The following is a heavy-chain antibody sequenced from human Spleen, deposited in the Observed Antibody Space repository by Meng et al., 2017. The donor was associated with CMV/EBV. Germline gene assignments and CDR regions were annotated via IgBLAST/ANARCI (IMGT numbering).Heavy chain of an antibody. V-gene: IGHV1-18*01. J-gene: IGHJ5*02. D-gene: IGHD3-22*01. Sequence: YPIICSGICWLRQSPRRGLGCMRLISDSNSRTNYAPGFLGSITFTSGDSSSTAYMELRNLISADTTVYFCARNYYDIKRHEYDCFDPWGQGTLVTVSS. CDR1: YPIICSG. CDR2: ISDSNSRT. CDR3: ARNYYDIKRHEYDCFDP.